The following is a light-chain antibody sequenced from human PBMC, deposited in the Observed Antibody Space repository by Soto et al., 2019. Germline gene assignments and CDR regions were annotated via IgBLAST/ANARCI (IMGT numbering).Light chain of an antibody. J-gene: IGLJ1*01. CDR1: SSDAGGYNY. CDR2: DVR. V-gene: IGLV2-14*01. Sequence: QSALTQPASVSGSPGQSITISCTGTSSDAGGYNYVSWYQQHPGKAPKLMIYDVRNRPSGVSNRFSGSKSVNTASLTISGLQAEDEADYSCSSYTTISTYVFGTGTKVTVL. CDR3: SSYTTISTYV.